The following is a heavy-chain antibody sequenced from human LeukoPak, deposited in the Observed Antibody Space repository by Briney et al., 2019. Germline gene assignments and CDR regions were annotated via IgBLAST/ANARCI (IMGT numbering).Heavy chain of an antibody. CDR2: ISWNSGSI. CDR1: GFTFSSYA. J-gene: IGHJ4*02. V-gene: IGHV3-9*01. CDR3: AKDSSPKGYYFDY. Sequence: GGSLRLSCAASGFTFSSYAMSWVRQAPGKGLEWVSGISWNSGSIGYADSVKGRFTISRDNAKNSLYLQMNSLRAEDTALYYCAKDSSPKGYYFDYWGRGTLVTVSS.